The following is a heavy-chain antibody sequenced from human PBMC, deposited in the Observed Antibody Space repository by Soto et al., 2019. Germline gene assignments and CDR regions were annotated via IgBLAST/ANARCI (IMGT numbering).Heavy chain of an antibody. CDR2: ISAYNGNT. Sequence: GAPAEVSCEACGYSFTSYGISWVRQEPEQGLEWMGWISAYNGNTNYAQKLQGRVTMTTDTSTSTAYMELRSLRSDDTAVYYCAGTYYYDSSGYPLDYWGQGTLVTVSS. D-gene: IGHD3-22*01. CDR3: AGTYYYDSSGYPLDY. J-gene: IGHJ4*02. V-gene: IGHV1-18*01. CDR1: GYSFTSYG.